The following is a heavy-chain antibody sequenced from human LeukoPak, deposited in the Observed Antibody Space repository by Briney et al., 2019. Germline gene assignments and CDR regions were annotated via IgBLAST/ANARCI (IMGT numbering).Heavy chain of an antibody. CDR3: ARAYCGGDCYSYYYYMDV. V-gene: IGHV1-69*13. CDR1: GYTFTAYY. CDR2: IIPIFGTA. Sequence: SVKVSCKTSGYTFTAYYIQWVRQAPGQGLEWMGGIIPIFGTANYAQKFQGRVTITADESTSTAYMELSSLRSEDTAVYYCARAYCGGDCYSYYYYMDVWGKGTTVTISS. J-gene: IGHJ6*03. D-gene: IGHD2-21*02.